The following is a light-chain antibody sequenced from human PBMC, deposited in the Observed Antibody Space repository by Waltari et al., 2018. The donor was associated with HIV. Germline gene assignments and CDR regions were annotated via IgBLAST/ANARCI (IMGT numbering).Light chain of an antibody. CDR3: QQFHNWPHT. V-gene: IGKV3-15*01. Sequence: EIFLTQSPPTLSVSPGETATLSCRASQRLSSYLAWYQQKPGQAPRLLIYVASTRATGTPVRFSGGGSGTEFSLTISSLRSEDYAVYYCQQFHNWPHTFGGGTKVEIK. CDR1: QRLSSY. J-gene: IGKJ4*01. CDR2: VAS.